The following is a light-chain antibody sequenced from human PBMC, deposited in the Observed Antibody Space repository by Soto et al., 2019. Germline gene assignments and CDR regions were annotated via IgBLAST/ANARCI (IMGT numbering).Light chain of an antibody. CDR3: CSYSGSSTHV. CDR1: SSDVGSSNL. V-gene: IGLV2-23*02. J-gene: IGLJ1*01. Sequence: SVVTQPASVCGSRGQSITFSCTGTSSDVGSSNLVSWYQQHPGKAPKLLIYEVSKRPSGVSNRFSGSKSGNTASLTISGLQAEDEADYYCCSYSGSSTHVFGTGTKVTVL. CDR2: EVS.